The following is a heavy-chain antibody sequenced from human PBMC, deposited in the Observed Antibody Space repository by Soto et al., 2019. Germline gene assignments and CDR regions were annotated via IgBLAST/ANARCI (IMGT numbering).Heavy chain of an antibody. V-gene: IGHV6-1*01. CDR1: MDSVSNNRAT. CDR3: ARDPPDFNSGFDF. D-gene: IGHD1-26*01. Sequence: SQTLSLTCAISMDSVSNNRATWNWIRQSPSGGLGWLGRTYYRSKWISDYAMSVKGRISINPDASKNLVSLHLNFVTPEDTAVYYCARDPPDFNSGFDFWGQGTPVTVSS. CDR2: TYYRSKWIS. J-gene: IGHJ4*02.